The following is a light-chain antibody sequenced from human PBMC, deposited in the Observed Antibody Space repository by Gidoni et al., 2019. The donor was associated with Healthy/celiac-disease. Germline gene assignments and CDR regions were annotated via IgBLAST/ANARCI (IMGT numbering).Light chain of an antibody. Sequence: QSALTQPASVSGSPGQSITISCTGTSSDVGGYNYVSWYQQPPGKAPKLMIYEVSNRPSGVSNRFSGSKSGNTASLTISGLQAEDEADYYCSSYTSSSNVFGTGTKVTVL. J-gene: IGLJ1*01. CDR2: EVS. CDR3: SSYTSSSNV. V-gene: IGLV2-14*01. CDR1: SSDVGGYNY.